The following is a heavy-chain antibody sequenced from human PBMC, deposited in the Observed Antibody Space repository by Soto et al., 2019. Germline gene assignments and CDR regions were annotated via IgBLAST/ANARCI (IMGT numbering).Heavy chain of an antibody. CDR1: GGSISSYY. D-gene: IGHD3-22*01. CDR2: IYYSGST. CDR3: ARLYDSSGYYIIYYWYFDL. Sequence: PSETLSLTCTVSGGSISSYYWSWIRQPPGKGLEWIGYIYYSGSTNYNPSLKSRVTISVDTSKNQFSLKLSSVTAADTAVYYCARLYDSSGYYIIYYWYFDLWGRATLVTVSS. J-gene: IGHJ2*01. V-gene: IGHV4-59*01.